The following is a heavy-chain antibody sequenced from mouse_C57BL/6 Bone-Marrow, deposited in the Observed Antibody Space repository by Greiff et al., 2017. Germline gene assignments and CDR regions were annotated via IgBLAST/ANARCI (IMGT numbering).Heavy chain of an antibody. CDR3: ARNYYGISYVFAC. CDR2: IWSGGST. J-gene: IGHJ3*01. CDR1: GFSLTSYG. V-gene: IGHV2-2*01. D-gene: IGHD1-1*01. Sequence: VKLLESGPGLVQPSQSLSITCTVSGFSLTSYGVHWVRQSPGKGLEWLGVIWSGGSTDYNAAFISRLSISKDNSKSQVFFKMNSLPADDTAIYYCARNYYGISYVFACWGQGTLVNVSA.